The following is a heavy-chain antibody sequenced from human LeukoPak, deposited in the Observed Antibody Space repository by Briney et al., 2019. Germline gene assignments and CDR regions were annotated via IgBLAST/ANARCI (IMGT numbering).Heavy chain of an antibody. Sequence: GESLKISCKGSGYSFSSYWIAWVRQMPGKGLEWMGVIYPRDSRTTYSPSFQDQVTISADKSISTAYLQWTSLKASDTAMYYCATLVGYGSFFDYWGQGTLVTVSS. V-gene: IGHV5-51*01. CDR3: ATLVGYGSFFDY. D-gene: IGHD3-10*01. J-gene: IGHJ4*02. CDR2: IYPRDSRT. CDR1: GYSFSSYW.